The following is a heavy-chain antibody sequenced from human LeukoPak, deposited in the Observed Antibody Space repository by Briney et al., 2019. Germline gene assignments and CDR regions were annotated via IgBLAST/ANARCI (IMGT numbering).Heavy chain of an antibody. CDR1: GYSFTSYW. D-gene: IGHD6-13*01. J-gene: IGHJ4*02. Sequence: GGSLKISCKGSGYSFTSYWIGWVRQMPGKGLEWMGIIYPGDSDTRYSPSFQGKGTISADKSISTAYLQWSSLKASDTAMYYCARHSSSFVSELDYWGQGTLVTVSS. V-gene: IGHV5-51*01. CDR3: ARHSSSFVSELDY. CDR2: IYPGDSDT.